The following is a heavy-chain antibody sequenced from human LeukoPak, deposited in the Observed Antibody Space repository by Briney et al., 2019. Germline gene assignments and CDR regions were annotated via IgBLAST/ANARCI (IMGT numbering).Heavy chain of an antibody. D-gene: IGHD2-2*01. CDR3: ARVSGYCSSTSCYRHYYYMDV. J-gene: IGHJ6*03. V-gene: IGHV4-4*07. CDR1: GGSISSYY. CDR2: IYTSGST. Sequence: PSETLSLTCTVSGGSISSYYWSWIRQPAGKGLEWIGRIYTSGSTNYNPSLKSRVTMSVDTSKNQFSLKLSSVTAADTAVYYCARVSGYCSSTSCYRHYYYMDVWGKGTAVTVSS.